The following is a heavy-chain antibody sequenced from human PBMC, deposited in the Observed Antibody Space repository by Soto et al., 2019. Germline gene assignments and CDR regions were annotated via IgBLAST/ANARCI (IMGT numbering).Heavy chain of an antibody. CDR3: ARERTILPGYYYYGMDV. J-gene: IGHJ6*02. CDR1: GYTFTSYG. V-gene: IGHV1-18*01. D-gene: IGHD1-7*01. Sequence: ASVKVSCKASGYTFTSYGISWVRQAPGQGLEWMGWISAYNGNTNYAQKLQGRVTMTTDTSTSTAYMELRSLRSDDTAVYYCARERTILPGYYYYGMDVWGQGTTVTVSS. CDR2: ISAYNGNT.